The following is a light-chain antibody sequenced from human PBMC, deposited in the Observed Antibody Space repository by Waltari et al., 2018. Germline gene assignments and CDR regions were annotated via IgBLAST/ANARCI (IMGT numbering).Light chain of an antibody. Sequence: QSVLTQPPSVSGAPGQRVTISCPGRSSTIGSYSHVHCYQHLPGTAPKVLIYANNNRPSGVPDRFSGSKSGASASLAITGLQAEDEADYYCQSFDSSLDGYVFGTGTKVTVL. CDR3: QSFDSSLDGYV. CDR2: ANN. V-gene: IGLV1-40*01. CDR1: SSTIGSYSH. J-gene: IGLJ1*01.